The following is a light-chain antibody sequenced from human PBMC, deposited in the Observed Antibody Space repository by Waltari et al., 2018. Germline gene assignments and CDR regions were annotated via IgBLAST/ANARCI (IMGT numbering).Light chain of an antibody. CDR2: DAS. V-gene: IGKV3-11*01. J-gene: IGKJ3*01. Sequence: EIELTQSPATLSLSPGDRATLSCRASQGISRYLAWYQQKPGQTPRLLIYDASNRATGVPDRFSGSGSGTDFTLTISSLEPDDFAVYYCQQRSNWPPGFSFGPGTKVEIK. CDR3: QQRSNWPPGFS. CDR1: QGISRY.